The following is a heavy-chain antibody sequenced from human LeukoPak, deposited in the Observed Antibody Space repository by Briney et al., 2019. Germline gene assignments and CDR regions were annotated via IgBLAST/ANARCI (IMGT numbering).Heavy chain of an antibody. Sequence: ASVKVSCKASGYTFTSYDINWVRQATGQGLEWMGWMNPNSGNTGYAQKFQGRVTMTRNTSISTAYTELSSLRSEDTAVYYCARGSVRRSGYRIYYYYYYGMDVWGQGTTVTVSS. CDR1: GYTFTSYD. CDR3: ARGSVRRSGYRIYYYYYYGMDV. V-gene: IGHV1-8*01. CDR2: MNPNSGNT. D-gene: IGHD3-22*01. J-gene: IGHJ6*02.